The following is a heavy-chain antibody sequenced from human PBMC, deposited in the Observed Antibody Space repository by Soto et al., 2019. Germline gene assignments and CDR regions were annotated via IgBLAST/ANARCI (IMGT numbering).Heavy chain of an antibody. D-gene: IGHD4-17*01. CDR2: INHSGST. CDR3: ATDYDYGDYGAAY. Sequence: SETLSLTCAVYGGSFSGYYWSWIRQPPGKGLEWIGEINHSGSTNYSPSLKSRVTISVDTSKNQFSLKLSSVTAADTAVYYCATDYDYGDYGAAYWGQGTLVTVSS. J-gene: IGHJ4*02. V-gene: IGHV4-34*01. CDR1: GGSFSGYY.